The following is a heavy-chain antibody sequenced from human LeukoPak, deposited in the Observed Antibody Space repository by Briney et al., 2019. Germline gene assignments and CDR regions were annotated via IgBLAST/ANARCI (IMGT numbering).Heavy chain of an antibody. CDR1: GCSISSSSYY. Sequence: SETLSLTCTVSGCSISSSSYYWRWIRQPPGKGLEWIGSIYYSGSTYYNPSLKSRVTISVDTSKDQFSLKLSSVAAADTAVYYCARVGVWGATNRDCWGQGTLVTVSS. J-gene: IGHJ4*02. V-gene: IGHV4-39*07. CDR3: ARVGVWGATNRDC. CDR2: IYYSGST. D-gene: IGHD1-26*01.